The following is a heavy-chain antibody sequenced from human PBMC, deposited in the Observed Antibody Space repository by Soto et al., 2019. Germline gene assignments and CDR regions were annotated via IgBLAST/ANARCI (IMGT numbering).Heavy chain of an antibody. CDR2: ISCYNGKT. V-gene: IGHV1-18*01. CDR3: ARDAPPPELRFLEWHNYDYNGMDV. J-gene: IGHJ6*02. D-gene: IGHD3-3*01. CDR1: GYSFTAYG. Sequence: QVQVVQSGDEVKETGASVRVSCKTSGYSFTAYGISWVRQAPGQGLEGMGWISCYNGKTKYAQKVQGRVTMTTDTATSTAYMEVRSLRSADTAIYYCARDAPPPELRFLEWHNYDYNGMDVWGQGTTVTVSS.